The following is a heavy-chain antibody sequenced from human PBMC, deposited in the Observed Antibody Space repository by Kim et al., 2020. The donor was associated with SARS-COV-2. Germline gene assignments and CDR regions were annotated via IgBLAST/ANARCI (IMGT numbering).Heavy chain of an antibody. CDR3: ARAGYSSVRWAPHITDI. Sequence: ASVKVSCKASGYTFTSYAINWVRQAPGQGLEWMGWINTNTGNPTYAQGFTGRFVFSLDTSVSTAYLQISSLKAEDTAVYYCARAGYSSVRWAPHITDIWGQGTMVTVSS. D-gene: IGHD6-25*01. J-gene: IGHJ3*02. V-gene: IGHV7-4-1*02. CDR2: INTNTGNP. CDR1: GYTFTSYA.